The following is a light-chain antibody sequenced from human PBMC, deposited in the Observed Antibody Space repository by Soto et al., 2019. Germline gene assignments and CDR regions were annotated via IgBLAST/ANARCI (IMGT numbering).Light chain of an antibody. CDR1: QSVSSSY. V-gene: IGKV3-20*01. J-gene: IGKJ1*01. Sequence: EIVLTQSPGTLSLSPGERATLSCRASQSVSSSYLAWYQQKPGQAPRLLIYATSSRATGIPDRFSGSGSGTDLILTISRLEPKDFAVYYCQQYGSSPPTFSQGTKVEVK. CDR3: QQYGSSPPT. CDR2: ATS.